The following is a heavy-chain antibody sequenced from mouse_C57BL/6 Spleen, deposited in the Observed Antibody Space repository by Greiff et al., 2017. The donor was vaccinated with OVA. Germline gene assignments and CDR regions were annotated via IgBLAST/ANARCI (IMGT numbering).Heavy chain of an antibody. J-gene: IGHJ1*03. CDR2: INYDGSST. CDR3: ARGYYYGSEGYFDV. V-gene: IGHV5-16*01. D-gene: IGHD1-1*01. Sequence: EVKLMESEGGLVQPGRSLKLSCTASGFTFSDYYMAWVRQVPEKGLEWVANINYDGSSTYYLDSLKSRFIISRDNAKNILYLQMSSLKSEDTATYYCARGYYYGSEGYFDVWGTGTTVTVSS. CDR1: GFTFSDYY.